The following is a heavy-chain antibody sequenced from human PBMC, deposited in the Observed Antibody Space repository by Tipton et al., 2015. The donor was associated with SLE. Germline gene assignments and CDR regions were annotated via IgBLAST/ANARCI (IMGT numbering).Heavy chain of an antibody. J-gene: IGHJ3*02. CDR2: FYSGGST. CDR1: GFTSSNYA. CDR3: ARETSSGAFDI. V-gene: IGHV3-23*03. D-gene: IGHD3-10*01. Sequence: SLRLSCAAFGFTSSNYAMSWVRQAPGKGLEWVSVFYSGGSTDYADSVKGRFTISRDNAQSSLYLQMNRLSSDDTAVYYCARETSSGAFDIWGQGTMVTVSS.